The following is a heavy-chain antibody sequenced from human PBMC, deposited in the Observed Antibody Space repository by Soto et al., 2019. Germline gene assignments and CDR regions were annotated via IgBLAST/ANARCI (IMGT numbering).Heavy chain of an antibody. J-gene: IGHJ5*02. CDR3: ARGDYSRSSGQFDN. V-gene: IGHV3-48*03. D-gene: IGHD6-6*01. CDR2: ISNGGSPL. CDR1: GFTFSHFE. Sequence: PGGSLGLSCAASGFTFSHFEMNWVRLAPGKGLEWVSSISNGGSPLYYADSVKGRFTISRDNTKNSLSLQMSGLRAEDTAVYYCARGDYSRSSGQFDNWGQGTLVTVSS.